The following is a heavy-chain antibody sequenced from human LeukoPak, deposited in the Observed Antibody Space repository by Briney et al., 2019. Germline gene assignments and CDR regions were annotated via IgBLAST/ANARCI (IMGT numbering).Heavy chain of an antibody. Sequence: GGSLRLSCAASGFTFSSYSMNWVRQAPGQGLEWVSSISSSSSYIYYADSVKGRFTISRDNAKNSLYLQMNSLRAEDTAVYYCAREYCSGGSCYGYDYWGQGTLVTVSS. CDR3: AREYCSGGSCYGYDY. D-gene: IGHD2-15*01. CDR1: GFTFSSYS. J-gene: IGHJ4*02. CDR2: ISSSSSYI. V-gene: IGHV3-21*01.